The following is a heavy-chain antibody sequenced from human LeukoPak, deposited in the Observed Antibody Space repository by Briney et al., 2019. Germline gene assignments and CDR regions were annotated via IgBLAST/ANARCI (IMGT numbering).Heavy chain of an antibody. D-gene: IGHD2-21*01. CDR2: INPNSGGT. J-gene: IGHJ3*02. V-gene: IGHV1-2*02. Sequence: WASVKVSCKASGYTFTDYFMHWVRQAPGQGLEWMGWINPNSGGTNYAQKFQGRVTMTRDTSISTAYMELSRLRSDDTAVYYCARLVKPSDAFDIWGQGTMVTVSS. CDR1: GYTFTDYF. CDR3: ARLVKPSDAFDI.